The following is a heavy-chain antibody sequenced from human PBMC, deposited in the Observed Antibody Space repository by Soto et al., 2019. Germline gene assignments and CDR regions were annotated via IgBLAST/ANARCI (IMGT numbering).Heavy chain of an antibody. J-gene: IGHJ6*02. Sequence: ASVKVSCKASGGTFSSYAISWVRQAPGQGLEWMGGIIPIFGTANYAQKFQGRVTITADESTSTAYMELSSLRSEDTAVYYCARARYYYGSGSYAGMDVWGQGTTVTVSS. CDR1: GGTFSSYA. CDR2: IIPIFGTA. V-gene: IGHV1-69*13. CDR3: ARARYYYGSGSYAGMDV. D-gene: IGHD3-10*01.